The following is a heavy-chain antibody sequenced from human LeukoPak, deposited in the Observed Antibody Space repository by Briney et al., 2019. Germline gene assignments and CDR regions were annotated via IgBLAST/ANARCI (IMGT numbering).Heavy chain of an antibody. CDR1: GYTFTGYY. V-gene: IGHV1-2*06. D-gene: IGHD5-18*01. CDR2: INPNSGGT. Sequence: ASVKVSCKASGYTFTGYYMHWVRQAPGQGREWMGRINPNSGGTNYAQKFQGRVTMTRDTSISTAYMELSRLRSDDTAVYYCATWSEDTAMVDFDYWGQGTLVTVSS. CDR3: ATWSEDTAMVDFDY. J-gene: IGHJ4*02.